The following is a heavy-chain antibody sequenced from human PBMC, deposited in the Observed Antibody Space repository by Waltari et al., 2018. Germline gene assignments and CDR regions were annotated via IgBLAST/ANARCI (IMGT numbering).Heavy chain of an antibody. CDR2: IYYSGGT. CDR1: GGSISSSSYY. D-gene: IGHD6-13*01. V-gene: IGHV4-39*07. CDR3: ARAGQQLVAGRDYYGMDV. J-gene: IGHJ6*02. Sequence: QLQLQESGPGLVKPSETLSLTCTVSGGSISSSSYYWGWIRQPPGKGLEWIGSIYYSGGTYYNPALKSRVTISVDTSKNQFSLKLSSVAAADTAVYYCARAGQQLVAGRDYYGMDVWGQGTTVTVSS.